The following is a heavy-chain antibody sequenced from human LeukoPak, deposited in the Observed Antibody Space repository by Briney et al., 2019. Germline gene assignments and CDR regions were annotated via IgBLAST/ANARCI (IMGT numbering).Heavy chain of an antibody. Sequence: PGGSRRLSCAASGFTFSSAWMTWVRQAPGKVLECLGRIKTETDGGTTDYAAPVKGRFTISRDDSENTLYLQMNSLKTEDTAMYYCTTDAGFLDPWGQGTLVTVSS. CDR1: GFTFSSAW. D-gene: IGHD3-3*01. J-gene: IGHJ5*02. CDR2: IKTETDGGTT. V-gene: IGHV3-15*01. CDR3: TTDAGFLDP.